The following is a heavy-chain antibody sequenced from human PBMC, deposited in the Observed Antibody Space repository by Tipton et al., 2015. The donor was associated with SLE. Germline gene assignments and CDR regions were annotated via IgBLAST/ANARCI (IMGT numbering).Heavy chain of an antibody. CDR3: ARDGRFLEWWFDP. CDR1: GYDFTTYW. J-gene: IGHJ5*02. D-gene: IGHD3-3*01. Sequence: VQLVQSGAEVKKPGESLRISCKASGYDFTTYWISWVRQVPGKGLEWMGRIDPSGYHTDYSPSFEGHVAISTAVSINTAYLQWSSLKASDSAIYYCARDGRFLEWWFDPWGQGTLVTVSS. V-gene: IGHV5-10-1*01. CDR2: IDPSGYHT.